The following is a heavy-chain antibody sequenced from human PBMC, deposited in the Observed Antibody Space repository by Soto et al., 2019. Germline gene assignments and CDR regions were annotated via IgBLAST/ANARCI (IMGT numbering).Heavy chain of an antibody. V-gene: IGHV1-2*04. CDR2: INPNSGGT. CDR1: GYTFTGYY. J-gene: IGHJ4*02. CDR3: ARAPARYCSSTSCYFDY. D-gene: IGHD2-2*01. Sequence: ASVKVSCKASGYTFTGYYMHWVRQAPGQGLEWMGWINPNSGGTNYAQKFQGWVTMTRDTSISTAYMELSRLRSDDTAVYYCARAPARYCSSTSCYFDYWGQGTLVTVSS.